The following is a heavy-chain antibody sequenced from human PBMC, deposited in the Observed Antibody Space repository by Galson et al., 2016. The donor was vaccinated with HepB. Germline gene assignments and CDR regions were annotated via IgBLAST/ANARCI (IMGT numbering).Heavy chain of an antibody. V-gene: IGHV1-2*02. CDR2: INTNRGAT. CDR3: ARDDNYDTIDF. Sequence: SVKVSCKASGYAFSDYYLHWVRQAPGLGLEWMGWINTNRGATIYAQKFQDRVTMTRDTSINTAYMELGGLRSDHTAVYYCARDDNYDTIDFWGQGTLVTVSS. CDR1: GYAFSDYY. J-gene: IGHJ4*02. D-gene: IGHD3-22*01.